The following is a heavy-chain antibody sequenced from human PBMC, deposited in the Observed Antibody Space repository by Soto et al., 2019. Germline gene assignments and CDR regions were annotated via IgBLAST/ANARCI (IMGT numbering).Heavy chain of an antibody. CDR1: GGSISIYY. CDR3: ARAKTNYKIFDY. D-gene: IGHD4-4*01. V-gene: IGHV4-59*01. CDR2: IYYSGST. J-gene: IGHJ4*02. Sequence: SETLSLTCSVSGGSISIYYWSWIRQPPGKGLEWIGYIYYSGSTTYNPSLRSRVTMSVDTSKNQFSLRLSSVTAGDTAVYYCARAKTNYKIFDYWGQGTQVTVSS.